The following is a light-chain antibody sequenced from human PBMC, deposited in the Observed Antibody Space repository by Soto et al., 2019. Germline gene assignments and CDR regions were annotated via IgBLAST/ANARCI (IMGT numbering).Light chain of an antibody. CDR3: QKYSSVPV. Sequence: DIQMTQSPTSLSASVGDRVTITCRASQGIRNYVAWYQEIPGKAPKLLIYAASTLQSGVPSRFSRSASGPDVTLTIYGLQPEDVATYSCQKYSSVPVFGPGTKVEIK. V-gene: IGKV1-27*01. CDR2: AAS. J-gene: IGKJ3*01. CDR1: QGIRNY.